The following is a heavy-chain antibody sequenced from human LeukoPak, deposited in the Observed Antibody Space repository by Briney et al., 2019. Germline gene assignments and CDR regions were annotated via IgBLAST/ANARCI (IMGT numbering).Heavy chain of an antibody. CDR3: ATDVITGTTKGAFDI. CDR2: FDPEDGET. J-gene: IGHJ3*02. D-gene: IGHD1-7*01. CDR1: GYTLTELS. Sequence: ASVKVSCKVSGYTLTELSMHWVRQAPGKGLEWMGGFDPEDGETIYAQKFQDRVTVTEDTSTDTAYMELSSLRSEDTAVYYCATDVITGTTKGAFDIWGQGTMVTVSS. V-gene: IGHV1-24*01.